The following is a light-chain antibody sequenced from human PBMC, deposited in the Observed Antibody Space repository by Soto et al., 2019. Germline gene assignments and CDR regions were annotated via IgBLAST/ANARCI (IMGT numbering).Light chain of an antibody. CDR2: EVS. Sequence: QSALTQPASVSGSPGQSITISCTGTSSDVGGYNYVSWYQQHPGKAPKLMIYEVSNRPSGVSNRFSGSKSGNTASLTISGLHAEDEADYYCSSYPSSSTRVFGGGTQLTVL. V-gene: IGLV2-14*01. CDR1: SSDVGGYNY. CDR3: SSYPSSSTRV. J-gene: IGLJ3*02.